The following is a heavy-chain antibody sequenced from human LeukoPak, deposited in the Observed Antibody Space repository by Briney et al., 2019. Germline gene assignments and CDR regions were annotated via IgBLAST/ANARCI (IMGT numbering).Heavy chain of an antibody. V-gene: IGHV4-59*01. D-gene: IGHD4-17*01. Sequence: SETLSLTCTVSGGSMSSFFWNWIRQPPGKGLEWIGFTHNSGTTNYTPSLKSRVTMSLDTSKNQFSLKLNSVTAADTAFYYCARSRGGFGDYGSWFDPWGQGTLVTVSS. J-gene: IGHJ5*02. CDR3: ARSRGGFGDYGSWFDP. CDR2: THNSGTT. CDR1: GGSMSSFF.